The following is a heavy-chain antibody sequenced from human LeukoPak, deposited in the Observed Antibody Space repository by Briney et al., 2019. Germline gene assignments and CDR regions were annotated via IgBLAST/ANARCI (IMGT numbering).Heavy chain of an antibody. J-gene: IGHJ4*02. CDR3: ARAGMVGATIKGESDY. Sequence: ASVTVSCKASGYTFNGYYMHWVRQAPGQGLEWMGWMNPNSGDTNYGQKFQGRVTMTRDTSISTAYMELSTLKSDDTAVYYCARAGMVGATIKGESDYWGQGTLVTVS. CDR1: GYTFNGYY. D-gene: IGHD1-26*01. CDR2: MNPNSGDT. V-gene: IGHV1-2*02.